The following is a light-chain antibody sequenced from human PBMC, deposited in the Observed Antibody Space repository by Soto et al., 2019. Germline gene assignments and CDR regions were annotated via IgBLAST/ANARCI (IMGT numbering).Light chain of an antibody. J-gene: IGKJ4*01. V-gene: IGKV3-15*01. Sequence: ERVMTQSPATLSVSPGERATLSCRASQTVTTYLAWYQQKPGQSPRLLIYGASTRDTGIPARFSGSGSGTEFTLTISSLQSEDFAVYYCQQYNNWPLTFGGGTKVEIK. CDR2: GAS. CDR1: QTVTTY. CDR3: QQYNNWPLT.